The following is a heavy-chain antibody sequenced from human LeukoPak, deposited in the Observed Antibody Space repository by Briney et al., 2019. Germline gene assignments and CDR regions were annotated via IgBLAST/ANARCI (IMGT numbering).Heavy chain of an antibody. CDR2: ISGSGGRT. V-gene: IGHV3-23*01. CDR3: SREETIVRGVKSHIDY. J-gene: IGHJ4*02. Sequence: GGSLRLSCEASGFTFSNYAMSWVRQASEKGLEWVSTISGSGGRTYYADSVKDRFTVSRDNSKDTLYLQMNSLRAEDTAVFYCSREETIVRGVKSHIDYWGQGTLVTVSS. CDR1: GFTFSNYA. D-gene: IGHD3-10*01.